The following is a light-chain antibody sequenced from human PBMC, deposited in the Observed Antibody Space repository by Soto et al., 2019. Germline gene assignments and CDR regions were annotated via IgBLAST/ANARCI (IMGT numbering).Light chain of an antibody. V-gene: IGKV1-5*03. CDR3: QHHGA. CDR1: QSITTW. J-gene: IGKJ1*01. Sequence: DLQMTQSPSTPSASVGDRVAITCRASQSITTWLAWYQHKPGKAPKLLIYKASSLQSGVPSRFSGSGSGTEFTLTISSLQPDDVATYYCQHHGAFGQGTKVDIK. CDR2: KAS.